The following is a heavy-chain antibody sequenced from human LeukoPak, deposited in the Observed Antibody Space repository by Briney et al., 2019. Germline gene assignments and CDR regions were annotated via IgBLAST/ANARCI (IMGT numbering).Heavy chain of an antibody. J-gene: IGHJ4*02. CDR2: IYYNGNT. V-gene: IGHV4-39*01. CDR3: ASSPGGYCSSASCYTGGYFDY. D-gene: IGHD2-2*02. CDR1: GGSISNSTYY. Sequence: SETLSLTCTVSGGSISNSTYYWVWIRQPPGKGLEWIGSIYYNGNTYYNPSLKSRVTISVDTSKNQFSLRLSSVTATDRAVYYCASSPGGYCSSASCYTGGYFDYWGQGSLVTVSS.